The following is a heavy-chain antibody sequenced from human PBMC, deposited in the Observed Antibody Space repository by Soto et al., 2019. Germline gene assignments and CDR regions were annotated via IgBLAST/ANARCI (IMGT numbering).Heavy chain of an antibody. D-gene: IGHD2-2*01. V-gene: IGHV5-51*01. CDR3: ARQAYCSSTSCYMDV. J-gene: IGHJ6*02. CDR1: GYIFTSYW. Sequence: PGESLKISCKGSGYIFTSYWIGWVRQMPGKGLEWMGIIYPGDSDTRYSPSFQGQVTISADKSISTAYLQWSSLKASDTAMYYCARQAYCSSTSCYMDVWGQGTTVTVSS. CDR2: IYPGDSDT.